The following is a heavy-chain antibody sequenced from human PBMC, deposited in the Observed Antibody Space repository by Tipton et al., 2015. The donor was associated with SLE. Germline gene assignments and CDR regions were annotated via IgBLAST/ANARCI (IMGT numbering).Heavy chain of an antibody. CDR3: AGSMVTRGVGAFEI. Sequence: TLSLTCTVSGGSISTYYWNWIRQPPGKGLEWVGNIYYNGGTNYNPSLKSRVTFSLDTSKNQFSLKLSSVTVADTAVYFCAGSMVTRGVGAFEIWGQGTLVSVSS. CDR1: GGSISTYY. J-gene: IGHJ3*02. CDR2: IYYNGGT. V-gene: IGHV4-59*08. D-gene: IGHD4-23*01.